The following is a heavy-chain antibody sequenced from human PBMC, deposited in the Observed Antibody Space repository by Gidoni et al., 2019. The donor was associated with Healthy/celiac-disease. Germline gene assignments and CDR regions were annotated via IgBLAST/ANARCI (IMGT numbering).Heavy chain of an antibody. CDR3: ARVDNWNDGRGYYYYYYMDV. CDR1: GGTFSSYA. D-gene: IGHD1-20*01. J-gene: IGHJ6*03. CDR2: IIPIFGTA. Sequence: QVQLVQSGAEVKKPGSSVKVSCKASGGTFSSYAISWVRQAPGQGLEWMGGIIPIFGTANYAQKFQGRVTITADKSTSTAYMELSSLRSEDTAVYYCARVDNWNDGRGYYYYYYMDVWGKGTTVTVSS. V-gene: IGHV1-69*06.